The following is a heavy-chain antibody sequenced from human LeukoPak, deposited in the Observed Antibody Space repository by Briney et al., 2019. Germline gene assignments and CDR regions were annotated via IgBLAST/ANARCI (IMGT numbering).Heavy chain of an antibody. D-gene: IGHD6-25*01. CDR1: GFTFSSYW. J-gene: IGHJ4*02. V-gene: IGHV3-74*01. Sequence: SGGSLRLSCAASGFTFSSYWMHWVRQAPGKGLVWVSPINSEGSSTTYADSVKGRFTISRDNAKNTLYLQMHSLRVEDTAAYYCTRDMSPAHYWGQGTRVTVSS. CDR2: INSEGSST. CDR3: TRDMSPAHY.